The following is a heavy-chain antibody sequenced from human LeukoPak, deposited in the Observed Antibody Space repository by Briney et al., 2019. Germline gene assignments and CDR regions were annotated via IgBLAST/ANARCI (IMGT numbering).Heavy chain of an antibody. CDR3: ARDVYWYYYDSSGYYDY. J-gene: IGHJ4*02. Sequence: GASVKVSCKASGYTFTGYYMHWVRQAPGQGLEWMGWINPNSGGTNYAQKFQGRVTMTRDTSISTAYMELSRLRSDDTAVYYCARDVYWYYYDSSGYYDYWGQGTLVTVSS. CDR1: GYTFTGYY. V-gene: IGHV1-2*02. D-gene: IGHD3-22*01. CDR2: INPNSGGT.